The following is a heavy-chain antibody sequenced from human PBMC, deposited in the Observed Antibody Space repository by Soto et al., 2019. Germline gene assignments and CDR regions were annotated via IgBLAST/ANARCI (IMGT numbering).Heavy chain of an antibody. J-gene: IGHJ4*02. CDR2: IYYSGTT. CDR3: VREIVDFLDSSRFSEY. Sequence: SETLGVTNTVSGGSINSYTGCWICIRQTPSRGLEWIGYIYYSGTTYYKPSLKRRVTISIDTYKNQFSLSLTSVVAADTAVYYFVREIVDFLDSSRFSEYRGKGTLVPVTP. D-gene: IGHD6-13*01. CDR1: GGSINSYTGC. V-gene: IGHV4-30-4*01.